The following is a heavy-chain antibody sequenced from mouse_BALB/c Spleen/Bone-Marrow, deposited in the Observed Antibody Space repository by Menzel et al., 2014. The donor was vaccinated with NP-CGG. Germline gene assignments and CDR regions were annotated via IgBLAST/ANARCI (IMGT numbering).Heavy chain of an antibody. V-gene: IGHV6-6*02. CDR1: GFTFSNYW. D-gene: IGHD1-2*01. Sequence: EVKLQESGGGSVQPGGSMKLSCVASGFTFSNYWMNWVRQSPEKGLEWVAEIRLKSNNYATHYAESVKGRFTISRDDSKSRVDMQMNNLRAEDNGIDYCTRVLRLHDYWGQGTTLTVSS. CDR3: TRVLRLHDY. J-gene: IGHJ2*01. CDR2: IRLKSNNYAT.